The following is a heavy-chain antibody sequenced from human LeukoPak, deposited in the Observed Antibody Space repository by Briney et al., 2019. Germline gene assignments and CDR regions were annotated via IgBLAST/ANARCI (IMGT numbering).Heavy chain of an antibody. CDR1: GFTFSSYS. Sequence: GGSLRLSCAASGFTFSSYSMNWVRPAPGKGLEWVSYISSSSSTIYYADSVKGRFTISRDNAKNSLYLQMNSLRAEDTAVYYCARDRNFGYNWNYPSYYFDYWGQGSLVTVSS. J-gene: IGHJ4*02. V-gene: IGHV3-48*01. CDR2: ISSSSSTI. CDR3: ARDRNFGYNWNYPSYYFDY. D-gene: IGHD1-7*01.